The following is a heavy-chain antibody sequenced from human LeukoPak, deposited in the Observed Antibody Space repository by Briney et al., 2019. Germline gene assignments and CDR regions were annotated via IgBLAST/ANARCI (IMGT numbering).Heavy chain of an antibody. CDR3: AGRSYFGSGSPEFFHY. J-gene: IGHJ4*02. D-gene: IGHD3-10*01. CDR1: GGSIRFFY. Sequence: PSETLSLTCSVSGGSIRFFYWIWIRQPPGKGLEWIGYMSYSGNTNYNPSLKSRVTMSLDMSRSQFSLNMNSVTAADTALYFCAGRSYFGSGSPEFFHYWGQGTLVTVSS. CDR2: MSYSGNT. V-gene: IGHV4-59*01.